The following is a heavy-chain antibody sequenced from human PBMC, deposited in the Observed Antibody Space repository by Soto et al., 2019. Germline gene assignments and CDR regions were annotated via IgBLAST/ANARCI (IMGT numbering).Heavy chain of an antibody. J-gene: IGHJ4*02. Sequence: QVQLQQWGAGLLKPSETLSLICAVYGGSFSGYYWNWIRQPPGKGLEWIGEINHSGSTNYNPSLKSRVTISVDTSKNQFSLKLSSVTAADTAVYYCARGWGRIFDYWGQGTLVTVSS. D-gene: IGHD7-27*01. CDR2: INHSGST. V-gene: IGHV4-34*01. CDR1: GGSFSGYY. CDR3: ARGWGRIFDY.